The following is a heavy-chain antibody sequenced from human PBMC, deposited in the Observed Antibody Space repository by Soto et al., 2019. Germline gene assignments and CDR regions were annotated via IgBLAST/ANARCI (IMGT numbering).Heavy chain of an antibody. CDR1: GFTFSSYS. Sequence: GGSLRLSCAASGFTFSSYSMNWVRQAPGKGLEWVSSISSSSSYIYYAGSVKGRFTISRDNAKNSLYLQMNSLRAEDTAVYYCARDFYGAPRHAFDIWGHGTMVTVSS. J-gene: IGHJ3*02. CDR3: ARDFYGAPRHAFDI. D-gene: IGHD4-17*01. CDR2: ISSSSSYI. V-gene: IGHV3-21*01.